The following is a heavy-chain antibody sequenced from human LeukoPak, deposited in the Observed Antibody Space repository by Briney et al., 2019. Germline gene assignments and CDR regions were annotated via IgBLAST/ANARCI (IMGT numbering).Heavy chain of an antibody. CDR3: AKDMMVRGVVPFDY. CDR1: GFTFSGYG. J-gene: IGHJ4*02. D-gene: IGHD3-10*01. V-gene: IGHV3-30*02. CDR2: IRYDGSNK. Sequence: GGSLRLSCAASGFTFSGYGMHWVRQAPGKGLEWVAFIRYDGSNKYYADSVKGRFTISRDNSKNTLYLQMNSLRAEDTAVYYCAKDMMVRGVVPFDYWGQGTLVTVSS.